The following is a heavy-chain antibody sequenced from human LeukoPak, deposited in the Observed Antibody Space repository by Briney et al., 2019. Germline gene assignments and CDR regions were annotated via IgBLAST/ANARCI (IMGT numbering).Heavy chain of an antibody. CDR3: ARGVHDHGDGMYLGRGYYYAMDV. V-gene: IGHV4-61*01. CDR1: GGSVSSGSYY. Sequence: PSETLSLTCTVSGGSVSSGSYYWSWIRQPPGKGLEWIGYIYYSGSTNYNPSLKRRVTISVDTSQNQFSLKLNSVTAADTAIYYCARGVHDHGDGMYLGRGYYYAMDVWGQGTPVTVSS. J-gene: IGHJ6*02. CDR2: IYYSGST. D-gene: IGHD4-17*01.